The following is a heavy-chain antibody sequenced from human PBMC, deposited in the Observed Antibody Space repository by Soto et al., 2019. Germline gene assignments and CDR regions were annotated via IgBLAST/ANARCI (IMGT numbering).Heavy chain of an antibody. CDR3: AKGSSGSRPYYFDY. CDR2: ITGTGGYT. Sequence: GGSLRLSCASSEFTFSSYAMSWVRQAPGKGLEWISAITGTGGYTYDADSVKGRFTISRDNSKNTLYLQMNSLRVEDTAVYYCAKGSSGSRPYYFDYWGQGALVTVSS. D-gene: IGHD3-22*01. V-gene: IGHV3-23*01. CDR1: EFTFSSYA. J-gene: IGHJ4*02.